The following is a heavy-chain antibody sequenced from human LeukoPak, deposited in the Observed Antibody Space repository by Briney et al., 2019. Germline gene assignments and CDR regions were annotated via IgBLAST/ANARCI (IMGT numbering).Heavy chain of an antibody. Sequence: GASVKVSCTASGYTFTGYYMHWVRQAPGQGLEWMGWINPNSGGTNYAQKFQGRVTMTRDTSISTAYMELSRLRSDDTAVYYCARGTLWFGELFYNYGMDVWGQGTTVTVSS. J-gene: IGHJ6*02. CDR2: INPNSGGT. D-gene: IGHD3-10*01. V-gene: IGHV1-2*02. CDR3: ARGTLWFGELFYNYGMDV. CDR1: GYTFTGYY.